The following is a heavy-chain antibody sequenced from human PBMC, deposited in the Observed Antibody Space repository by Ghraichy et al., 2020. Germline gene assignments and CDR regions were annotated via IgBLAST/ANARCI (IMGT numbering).Heavy chain of an antibody. D-gene: IGHD6-13*01. CDR3: AKVTSRSGSNWYNYGLDV. CDR1: GFTFSRYG. CDR2: ISSSGDST. V-gene: IGHV3-23*01. J-gene: IGHJ6*02. Sequence: GESLNISCAASGFTFSRYGMSWVRQAPGKGLEWVSSISSSGDSTYYADSVKGRFTISRDTSKSILYLQMNSLRAEDTAVYYCAKVTSRSGSNWYNYGLDVWGQGTTVTVSS.